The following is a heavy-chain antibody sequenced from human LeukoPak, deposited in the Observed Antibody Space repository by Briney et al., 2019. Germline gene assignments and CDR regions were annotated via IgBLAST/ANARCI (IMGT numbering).Heavy chain of an antibody. CDR3: ARDLDNWNYDPFDY. Sequence: ASVKVSCKTSGYTFTAHYLHWVRQAPGQGLQWMGWINPDSGGTNYAQTFQGRVTMFSDTSVDTAYMELTSLTSDDSAVYYCARDLDNWNYDPFDYWGQGTLVTVSS. CDR2: INPDSGGT. V-gene: IGHV1-2*02. J-gene: IGHJ4*02. D-gene: IGHD1-7*01. CDR1: GYTFTAHY.